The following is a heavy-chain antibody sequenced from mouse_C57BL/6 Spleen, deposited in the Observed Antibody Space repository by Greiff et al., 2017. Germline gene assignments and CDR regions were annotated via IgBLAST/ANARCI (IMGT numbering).Heavy chain of an antibody. Sequence: QVQLQQPGAELVRPGSSVKLSCKASGYTFTSYWMHWVKQRPIQGLEWIGNIDPSDSETHYNQKFKDKATLTVDKSSSTAYMQLSRLTSEDSAVXYCASGYYGYLYYAMDYWGQGTSVTVSS. J-gene: IGHJ4*01. CDR2: IDPSDSET. V-gene: IGHV1-52*01. CDR1: GYTFTSYW. CDR3: ASGYYGYLYYAMDY. D-gene: IGHD2-2*01.